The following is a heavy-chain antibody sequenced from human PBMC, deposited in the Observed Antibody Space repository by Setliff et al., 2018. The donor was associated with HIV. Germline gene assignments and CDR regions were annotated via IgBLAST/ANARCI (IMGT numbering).Heavy chain of an antibody. D-gene: IGHD6-19*01. Sequence: PSETLSLTCTVSGGSISSGGYYWSWIRQHPGKGLEWIGYIYYSGSTYYNPSLKSRVTISVDTSKNQFSLKLSSVTAADTAVYYCARQGPYSSQYFQHWGQGTLVTVSS. V-gene: IGHV4-31*03. CDR3: ARQGPYSSQYFQH. CDR2: IYYSGST. CDR1: GGSISSGGYY. J-gene: IGHJ1*01.